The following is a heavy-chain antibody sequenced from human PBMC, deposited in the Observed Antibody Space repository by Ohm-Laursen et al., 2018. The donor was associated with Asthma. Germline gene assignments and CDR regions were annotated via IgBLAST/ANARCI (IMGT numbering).Heavy chain of an antibody. Sequence: SDTLSLTCTVSGGSISSYYWSWIRQPPGKGLEWIGYIYYSGSTNYNPSLKSRVTISVDTSKNQFSLKLSSVTAADTAMYYCARIRNDYGDYEFDYWGQGTLVTVSS. D-gene: IGHD4-17*01. V-gene: IGHV4-59*07. CDR2: IYYSGST. CDR1: GGSISSYY. CDR3: ARIRNDYGDYEFDY. J-gene: IGHJ4*02.